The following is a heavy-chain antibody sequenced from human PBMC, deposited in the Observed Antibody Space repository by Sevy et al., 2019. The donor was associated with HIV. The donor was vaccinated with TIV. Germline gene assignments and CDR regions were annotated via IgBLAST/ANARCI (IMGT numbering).Heavy chain of an antibody. Sequence: GGSLRVSCAASGFIFSSYGMHWVRQAPGKGLEWVTIISYDGSSKYYADSVKGRFTISRDNSENILYLQMNSLRTDDTAVYYCVKGGVTWELLDYWGQGTLVTVSS. D-gene: IGHD1-26*01. CDR2: ISYDGSSK. J-gene: IGHJ4*02. V-gene: IGHV3-30*18. CDR1: GFIFSSYG. CDR3: VKGGVTWELLDY.